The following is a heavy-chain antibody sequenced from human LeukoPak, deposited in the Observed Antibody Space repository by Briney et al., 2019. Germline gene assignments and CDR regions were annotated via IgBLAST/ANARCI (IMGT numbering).Heavy chain of an antibody. CDR2: ISGSGGST. D-gene: IGHD1-26*01. Sequence: QPGGSLRLSCAASGFTFSSCAMTWVRQAPGKGLEWVSSISGSGGSTYYADSVKGRFTISRENSKNTLYLQMNSLRAEDTAVYYCAKVDGSCDYWGQGILVTVSS. V-gene: IGHV3-23*01. CDR1: GFTFSSCA. CDR3: AKVDGSCDY. J-gene: IGHJ4*02.